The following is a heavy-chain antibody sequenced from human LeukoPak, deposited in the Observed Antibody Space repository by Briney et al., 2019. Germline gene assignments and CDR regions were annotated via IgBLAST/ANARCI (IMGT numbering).Heavy chain of an antibody. CDR1: GGTFSSYA. CDR3: ASGESSSWYRFVY. V-gene: IGHV1-69*05. Sequence: ASVKVSCKASGGTFSSYAISWVRQAPGQGLEWMGRIIPIFGTASYAQKFRGRVTITTDESTSTAYMELSSLRSEDTAVYYCASGESSSWYRFVYWGQGTLVTVSS. J-gene: IGHJ4*02. CDR2: IIPIFGTA. D-gene: IGHD6-13*01.